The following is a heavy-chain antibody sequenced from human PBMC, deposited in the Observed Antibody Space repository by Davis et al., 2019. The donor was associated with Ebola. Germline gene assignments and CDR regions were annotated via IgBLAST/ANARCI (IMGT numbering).Heavy chain of an antibody. V-gene: IGHV5-10-1*01. CDR3: ARDIPSSYNWFDP. CDR2: IDPSDSYT. CDR1: GYSFNNYW. J-gene: IGHJ5*02. Sequence: VESLNISCHGSGYSFNNYWISWVRQLPGKGLEWLGRIDPSDSYTNYSPSFQGHITISVYRSVSSVILQWSSLRASATAIYYGARDIPSSYNWFDPWGQGTQVTVSS. D-gene: IGHD2-15*01.